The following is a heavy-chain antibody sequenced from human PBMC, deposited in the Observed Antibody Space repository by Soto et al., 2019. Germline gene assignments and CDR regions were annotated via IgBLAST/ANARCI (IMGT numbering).Heavy chain of an antibody. CDR3: ASRTNKNDAFDI. V-gene: IGHV3-49*04. CDR2: IRSKTYGGTI. Sequence: PGGSLRLSCTASGFRFGDYVMSWVSQAPGKGLEWVGFIRSKTYGGTIEYAASVKGRFTISRDDSKSIVYLQMNGLKTEDTAVYYCASRTNKNDAFDIWGQGTMVTVSS. CDR1: GFRFGDYV. D-gene: IGHD2-8*01. J-gene: IGHJ3*02.